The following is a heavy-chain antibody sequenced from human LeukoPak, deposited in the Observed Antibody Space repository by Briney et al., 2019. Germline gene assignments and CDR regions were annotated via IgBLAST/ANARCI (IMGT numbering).Heavy chain of an antibody. CDR1: GFTPSSYW. D-gene: IGHD3-3*01. CDR2: IKQDGSEK. J-gene: IGHJ3*02. CDR3: ARDVAADFWSGYYSDAFDI. V-gene: IGHV3-7*01. Sequence: PGGSLRLSCAPSGFTPSSYWASWVRQAPGRGLGWVANIKQDGSEKYYLDSVKRRLTISRNNAKNSLYLQMNSLRAEDTAVYYCARDVAADFWSGYYSDAFDIWGQGTMVTVSS.